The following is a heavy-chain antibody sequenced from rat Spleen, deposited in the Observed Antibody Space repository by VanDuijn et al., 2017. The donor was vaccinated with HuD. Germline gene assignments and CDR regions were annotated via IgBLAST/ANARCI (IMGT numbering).Heavy chain of an antibody. CDR3: GRRDYGGYGDY. V-gene: IGHV5-7*01. J-gene: IGHJ2*01. Sequence: EVQLVESGGGLVQPGRSLKLSCAASGFTFSDYNMAWVRQAPKKGLEWVATISFDGSDTYYRDSVKGRFTISRDDAKNTLYLQMDSLRSEDTATYYCGRRDYGGYGDYWGQGVMVTVSS. D-gene: IGHD1-11*01. CDR2: ISFDGSDT. CDR1: GFTFSDYN.